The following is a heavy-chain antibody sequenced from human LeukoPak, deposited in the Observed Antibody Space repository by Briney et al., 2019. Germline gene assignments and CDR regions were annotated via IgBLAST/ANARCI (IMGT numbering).Heavy chain of an antibody. CDR1: GFAFSSYW. J-gene: IGHJ4*02. Sequence: GGSLRLSCVASGFAFSSYWMTWVRQAPGKGLEWVANIKQDGGEEYYVDSVKGRFTISRDNAKNSLFLQMNSLRAEDTAVYYCAKKAAGSDYWGQGTLVTVSS. D-gene: IGHD6-13*01. CDR2: IKQDGGEE. V-gene: IGHV3-7*03. CDR3: AKKAAGSDY.